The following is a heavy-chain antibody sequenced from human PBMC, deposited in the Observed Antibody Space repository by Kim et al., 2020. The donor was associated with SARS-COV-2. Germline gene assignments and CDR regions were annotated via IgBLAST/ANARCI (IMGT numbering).Heavy chain of an antibody. Sequence: ASVKVSCKTSGYTFNGYYIHWVRQAPGEGLEWMGRINPNSGGSNYAQNFQGRVTMTRDTSISTAYMELTRLTSDETAVYYCARVQVSSNGYYTDYWGQGT. V-gene: IGHV1-2*06. J-gene: IGHJ4*02. CDR3: ARVQVSSNGYYTDY. D-gene: IGHD3-22*01. CDR2: INPNSGGS. CDR1: GYTFNGYY.